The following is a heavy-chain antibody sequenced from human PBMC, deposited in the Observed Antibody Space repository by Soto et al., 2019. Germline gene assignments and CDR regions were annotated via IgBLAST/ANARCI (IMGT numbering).Heavy chain of an antibody. CDR2: IIPIFGTA. CDR1: GGTFSSYA. CDR3: ARVAAAGRYYYYYGMDV. V-gene: IGHV1-69*13. D-gene: IGHD6-13*01. Sequence: SVKVSCKASGGTFSSYAISWVRQAPGQGLEWMGGIIPIFGTANYAQKFQGRVTITADESTSTAYMELSSLRSEDTAVYYCARVAAAGRYYYYYGMDVWGKGTTVTVSS. J-gene: IGHJ6*04.